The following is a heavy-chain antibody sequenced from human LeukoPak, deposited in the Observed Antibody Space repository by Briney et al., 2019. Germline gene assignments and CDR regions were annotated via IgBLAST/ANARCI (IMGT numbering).Heavy chain of an antibody. J-gene: IGHJ4*02. D-gene: IGHD3-10*01. Sequence: PSETLSLTCAVYGGSFSGYYWSWIRQPPGKGLEWIGEINHSGSTNYNPSLKSRVTISVDTSKNQFSLKLSSVTAADTAVYYCARGIIYYGSGSYYTYWGQGTLVTVSS. CDR3: ARGIIYYGSGSYYTY. CDR1: GGSFSGYY. V-gene: IGHV4-34*01. CDR2: INHSGST.